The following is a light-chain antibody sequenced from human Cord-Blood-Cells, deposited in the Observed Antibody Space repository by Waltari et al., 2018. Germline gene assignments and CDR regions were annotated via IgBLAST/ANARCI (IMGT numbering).Light chain of an antibody. CDR1: QGISSY. Sequence: DIQLTQSPSFLSASVGDRVTITCRASQGISSYLAWYQQKPGKAPKLLIYAASTLQSVVPSRFSGSGSGTEFTLTISSLQPEDFATYYCQQLNSYPTFGQGTRLEIK. CDR2: AAS. CDR3: QQLNSYPT. V-gene: IGKV1-9*01. J-gene: IGKJ5*01.